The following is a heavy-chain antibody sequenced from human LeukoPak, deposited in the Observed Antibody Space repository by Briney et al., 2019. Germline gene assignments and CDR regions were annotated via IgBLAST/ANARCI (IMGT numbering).Heavy chain of an antibody. CDR1: GGTFSSYA. V-gene: IGHV1-69*05. Sequence: SVKVSCKASGGTFSSYAISWVRQAPGQALEWMGRIIPIFGTANYAQKFRGRVTITTDESTSTAYMELSSLRSEDTAVYYCARESSVAGNYYYYYMDVWGKGTTVTVSS. D-gene: IGHD6-19*01. CDR3: ARESSVAGNYYYYYMDV. J-gene: IGHJ6*03. CDR2: IIPIFGTA.